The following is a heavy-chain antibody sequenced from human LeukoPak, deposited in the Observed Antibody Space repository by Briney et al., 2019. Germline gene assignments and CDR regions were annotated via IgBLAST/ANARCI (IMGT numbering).Heavy chain of an antibody. J-gene: IGHJ5*02. D-gene: IGHD1-26*01. CDR2: TYYRSKWYN. CDR1: GDSFSSNSAA. CDR3: VGGNYWFDP. Sequence: SQTLSLTCAISGDSFSSNSAAWTWLRQSPSRGLEWLGRTYYRSKWYNDYAVSVKSRITINPDTSKNQFSLQLNSMTPEDTAVYYCVGGNYWFDPWGQGTLVTVSS. V-gene: IGHV6-1*01.